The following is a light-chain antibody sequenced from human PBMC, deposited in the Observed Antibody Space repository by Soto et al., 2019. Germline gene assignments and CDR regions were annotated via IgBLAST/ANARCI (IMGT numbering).Light chain of an antibody. CDR3: QQYYSSSYT. J-gene: IGKJ2*01. CDR1: QSISSW. V-gene: IGKV1-5*01. Sequence: DIQMTQSPSTLSASVGDRVTIACRASQSISSWLVWYQQKPGKAPKLLIYDASSLESGVPSRFSGRGSGTEFTLTISSLQPDDFATYYCQQYYSSSYTFGQGTQLEI. CDR2: DAS.